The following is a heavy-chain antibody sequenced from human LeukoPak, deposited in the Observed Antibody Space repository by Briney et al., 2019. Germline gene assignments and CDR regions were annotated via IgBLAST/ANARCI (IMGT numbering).Heavy chain of an antibody. CDR2: IYYSGST. J-gene: IGHJ4*02. CDR3: ARDRSDGSGYYGYYFDY. CDR1: GGSLSGFY. Sequence: SETLSLTCTVSGGSLSGFYWSWIRQPPGKGLEWIGHIYYSGSTDYNPSLRSRVTISVDTSKNQFSLRLSSVTAADTAVYYCARDRSDGSGYYGYYFDYWAREPWSASPQ. D-gene: IGHD3-22*01. V-gene: IGHV4-59*01.